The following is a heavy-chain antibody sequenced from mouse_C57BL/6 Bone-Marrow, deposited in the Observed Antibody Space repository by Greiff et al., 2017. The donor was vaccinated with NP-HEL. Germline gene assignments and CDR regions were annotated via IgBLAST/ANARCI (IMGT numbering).Heavy chain of an antibody. Sequence: EVQGVESGGGLVQPGGSLKLSCAASGFTFSDYGMAWVRQAPRKGPEWVAFISNLAYSIYYADTVTGRFTISRENAKNTLYLEMSSLRSEDTAMYYCARPAYYSNYYAMDYWGQGTSVTVSS. J-gene: IGHJ4*01. V-gene: IGHV5-15*01. CDR2: ISNLAYSI. D-gene: IGHD2-5*01. CDR3: ARPAYYSNYYAMDY. CDR1: GFTFSDYG.